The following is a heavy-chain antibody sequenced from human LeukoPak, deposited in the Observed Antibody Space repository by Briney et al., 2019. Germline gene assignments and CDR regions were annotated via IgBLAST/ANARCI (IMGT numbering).Heavy chain of an antibody. V-gene: IGHV3-64D*06. D-gene: IGHD3-9*01. J-gene: IGHJ3*02. CDR3: VKGRYEILTGHYDAFDI. CDR2: ISTDGHST. CDR1: GFTFSSYA. Sequence: GGSLRLSCSASGFTFSSYALQWVRQAPGKGLKYVSAISTDGHSTYYADSVKGRFTISRDNSKNTLYLQMSSLRAEDTAVYYCVKGRYEILTGHYDAFDIWGQGTMVTVSS.